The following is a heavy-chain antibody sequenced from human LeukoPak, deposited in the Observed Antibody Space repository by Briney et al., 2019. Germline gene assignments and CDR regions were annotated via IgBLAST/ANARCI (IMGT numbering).Heavy chain of an antibody. CDR1: GFSLSTSGVG. D-gene: IGHD2-15*01. CDR3: ARQYCSGGSCYDS. V-gene: IGHV2-5*02. J-gene: IGHJ5*01. Sequence: SGPTLVNPTQTLTLTCTFSGFSLSTSGVGVGWIRQPPGKALEGLALIYLDDDKRYSPSLKNQVPIIKETSKNQVVGPLTYLAPADTSSYYCARQYCSGGSCYDSWGQGTLVTVSS. CDR2: IYLDDDK.